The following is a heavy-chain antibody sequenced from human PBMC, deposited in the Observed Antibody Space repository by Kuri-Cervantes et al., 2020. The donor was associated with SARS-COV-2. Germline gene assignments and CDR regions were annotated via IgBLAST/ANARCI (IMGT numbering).Heavy chain of an antibody. V-gene: IGHV4-39*01. CDR2: IYYSGST. CDR1: GGSIRSSSYY. Sequence: SETLSLTCTVSGGSIRSSSYYWGWIRQPPGKGLEWMGSIYYSGSTYYNPSLKSRVTISVDTSKNQFSLKLSSVTAADTALYYCARQMMISITIFGVVITRIWFDPWGQGTLVTVSS. CDR3: ARQMMISITIFGVVITRIWFDP. D-gene: IGHD3-3*01. J-gene: IGHJ5*02.